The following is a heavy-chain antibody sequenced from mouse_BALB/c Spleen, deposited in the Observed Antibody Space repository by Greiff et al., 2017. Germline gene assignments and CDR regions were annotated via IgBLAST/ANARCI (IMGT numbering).Heavy chain of an antibody. D-gene: IGHD1-1*01. CDR2: ISYSGST. CDR1: GYSITSDYA. J-gene: IGHJ2*01. V-gene: IGHV3-2*02. Sequence: EVMLVESGPGLVKPSQSLSLTCTVTGYSITSDYAWNWIRQFPGNKLEWMGYISYSGSTSYNPSLKSRISITRDTSKNQFFLQLNSVTTEDTATYYCARGGNYYGSFDYWGQGTTLTVSS. CDR3: ARGGNYYGSFDY.